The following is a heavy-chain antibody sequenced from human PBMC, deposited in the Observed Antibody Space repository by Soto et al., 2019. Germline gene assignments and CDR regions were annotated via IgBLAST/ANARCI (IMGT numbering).Heavy chain of an antibody. J-gene: IGHJ4*02. CDR2: INPNSGGT. D-gene: IGHD2-15*01. CDR3: AISRAFCSGGSCYFDY. CDR1: GYTFTGYY. V-gene: IGHV1-2*02. Sequence: ASVKVSCKASGYTFTGYYMHWVRQAPGQGLEWMGWINPNSGGTNYAQKFQGRVTMTRDTSISTAYMELSRLRSDDTAVYYCAISRAFCSGGSCYFDYWGQGTLVTVSS.